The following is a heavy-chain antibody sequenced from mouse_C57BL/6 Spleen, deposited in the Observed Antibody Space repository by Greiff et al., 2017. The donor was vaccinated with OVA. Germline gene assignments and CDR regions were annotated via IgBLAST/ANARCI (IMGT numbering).Heavy chain of an antibody. CDR3: ARGTTVYFDY. CDR1: GFTFSDYG. V-gene: IGHV5-17*01. CDR2: ISSGSSTI. Sequence: EVMLVESGGGLVKPGGSLKLSCAASGFTFSDYGMHWVRQAPEKGLEWVAYISSGSSTIYYADTVKGRFTISRDNAKNTLFLQMTSLRSEDTAMYYCARGTTVYFDYWGQGTTLTVSS. J-gene: IGHJ2*01. D-gene: IGHD1-1*01.